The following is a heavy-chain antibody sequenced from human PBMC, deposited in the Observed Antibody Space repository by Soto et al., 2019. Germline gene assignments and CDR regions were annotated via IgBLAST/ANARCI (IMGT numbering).Heavy chain of an antibody. V-gene: IGHV1-69*13. D-gene: IGHD3-10*01. CDR2: IIPIFGTA. CDR3: ARVGRGVQEKPYAFDI. CDR1: GGTFSSYA. Sequence: ASVKVSCKASGGTFSSYAISWVRQAPGQGLEWMGGIIPIFGTANYAQKFQGRVTITADESTSTAYMELSSLRSEDTAVYYCARVGRGVQEKPYAFDIWGQGTMVTVSS. J-gene: IGHJ3*02.